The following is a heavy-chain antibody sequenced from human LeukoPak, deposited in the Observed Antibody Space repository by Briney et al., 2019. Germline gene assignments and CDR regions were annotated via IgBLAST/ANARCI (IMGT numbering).Heavy chain of an antibody. Sequence: GGSLRLSCAASGFTFSSYAMHWVRQAPGKGLEWVAVISYDGSNKYYADSVKGRFTISRDNAKNSLYLQMNSLRAEDTAVYYCARENGDIVVVPAANDYWGQGTLVTVSS. J-gene: IGHJ4*02. CDR1: GFTFSSYA. D-gene: IGHD2-2*01. CDR2: ISYDGSNK. V-gene: IGHV3-30-3*01. CDR3: ARENGDIVVVPAANDY.